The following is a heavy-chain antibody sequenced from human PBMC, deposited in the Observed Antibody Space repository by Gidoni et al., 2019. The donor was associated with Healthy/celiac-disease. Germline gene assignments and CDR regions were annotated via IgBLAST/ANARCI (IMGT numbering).Heavy chain of an antibody. CDR2: INPSGGST. CDR3: AREGYAPTVPAAIGGYYYGMDV. CDR1: GYPSTSYY. Sequence: QVQLVQSGAEVKKPGASVQVSCQASGYPSTSYYMHWVRQAPGQGLEWMGIINPSGGSTSYAQKFQGRVTMTRDTSTSTVYMELSSLRSEDTAVYYCAREGYAPTVPAAIGGYYYGMDVWGQGTTVTVSS. J-gene: IGHJ6*02. D-gene: IGHD2-2*01. V-gene: IGHV1-46*01.